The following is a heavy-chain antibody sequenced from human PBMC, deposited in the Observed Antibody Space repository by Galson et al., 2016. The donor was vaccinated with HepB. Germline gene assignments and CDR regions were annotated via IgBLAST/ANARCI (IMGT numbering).Heavy chain of an antibody. CDR3: ARGPSPPPLAKDFWSAYRAAGTFFDP. CDR1: GGPFSGYH. J-gene: IGHJ5*02. CDR2: INQSGRS. Sequence: SETLSLTCAVYGGPFSGYHWTWIRQPPGKGLEWIGDINQSGRSNYNPSLKSRVAISVDTSRNQFSLQLTSMTAADTAVYYCARGPSPPPLAKDFWSAYRAAGTFFDPWGQGTLVTVSS. D-gene: IGHD3-3*01. V-gene: IGHV4-34*01.